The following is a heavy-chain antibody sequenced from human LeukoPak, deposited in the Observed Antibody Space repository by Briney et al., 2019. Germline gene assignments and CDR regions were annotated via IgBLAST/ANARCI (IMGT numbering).Heavy chain of an antibody. Sequence: PGGSLRLSCAASGFPFSTYAMNWVRQAPGKGLEWVSVITGSGGFTQYADSVKGRFTISRDNAKNTVHLQMNSLRDDDTAVYYCARASPADFNLWGRGTLVTVSS. V-gene: IGHV3-23*01. CDR2: ITGSGGFT. CDR1: GFPFSTYA. J-gene: IGHJ2*01. CDR3: ARASPADFNL.